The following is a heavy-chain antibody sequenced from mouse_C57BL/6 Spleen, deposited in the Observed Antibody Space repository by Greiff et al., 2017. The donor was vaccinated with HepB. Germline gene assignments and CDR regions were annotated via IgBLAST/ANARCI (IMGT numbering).Heavy chain of an antibody. Sequence: EVKLVESGGGLVKPGGSLKLSCAASGFTFSDYGMHWVRQAPEKGLEWVAYISSGSSTIYYADTVKGRFTISRDNAKNTLFLKMTSLRSEDTAMYYCARNYYGSSYYAMDYWGQGTSVTVSS. CDR2: ISSGSSTI. V-gene: IGHV5-17*01. CDR3: ARNYYGSSYYAMDY. CDR1: GFTFSDYG. D-gene: IGHD1-1*01. J-gene: IGHJ4*01.